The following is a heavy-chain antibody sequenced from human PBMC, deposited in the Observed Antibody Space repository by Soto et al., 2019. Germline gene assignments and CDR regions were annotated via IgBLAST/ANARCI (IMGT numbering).Heavy chain of an antibody. Sequence: QVQLVQSGAEVKKPGASVKVSCKASGYTFTSYGISWVRQAPGQGREWMGWISAYNGNTNYAQKLQGRVTMTTDTSKSTAYMELRSLRSDDTAVYSCARDTSPDYYGSGSYLDYWGQGTLVTVSS. CDR1: GYTFTSYG. CDR3: ARDTSPDYYGSGSYLDY. CDR2: ISAYNGNT. J-gene: IGHJ4*02. V-gene: IGHV1-18*01. D-gene: IGHD3-10*01.